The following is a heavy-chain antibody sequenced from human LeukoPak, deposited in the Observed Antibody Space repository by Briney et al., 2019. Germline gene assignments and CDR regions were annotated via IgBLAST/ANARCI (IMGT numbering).Heavy chain of an antibody. CDR1: GYTFTSYG. D-gene: IGHD1-26*01. J-gene: IGHJ4*02. CDR2: ISAYNGNT. Sequence: ASVKVSCKASGYTFTSYGISWVRQAPGQGLEWMGWISAYNGNTNHAKKVQGRVTMTTDTSASTVYMELRSLRSDDTAVYYCARVGGSYLNYFDYWGQGTLVTVSS. V-gene: IGHV1-18*01. CDR3: ARVGGSYLNYFDY.